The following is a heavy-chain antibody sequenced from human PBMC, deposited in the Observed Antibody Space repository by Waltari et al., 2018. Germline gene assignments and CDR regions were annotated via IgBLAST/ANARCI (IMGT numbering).Heavy chain of an antibody. CDR2: INEDGSET. V-gene: IGHV3-7*01. CDR1: GFSFITYW. D-gene: IGHD1-26*01. J-gene: IGHJ4*02. Sequence: EVPLVESGGGSVQPGGSLRLSCSVSGFSFITYWMNWVRQAPGKGLEWVGSINEDGSETYYADSVKGRFTISRDNGKTSLYQQMNSLRSEDTAVYYCARDRGYLVHDYWGQGTLVTVSA. CDR3: ARDRGYLVHDY.